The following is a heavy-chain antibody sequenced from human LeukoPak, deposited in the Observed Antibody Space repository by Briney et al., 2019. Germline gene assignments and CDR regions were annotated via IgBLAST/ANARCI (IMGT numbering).Heavy chain of an antibody. CDR1: GGSVSSYF. CDR3: ARYSWSASTPGSWFDP. D-gene: IGHD2-15*01. V-gene: IGHV4-59*08. J-gene: IGHJ5*02. CDR2: IYNNENN. Sequence: SETLSLTCTVSGGSVSSYFWSWIRQPPGKGLEWIGYIYNNENNNYNPSLKSRISISVDTSKNQISLKLSSVTAADTALYYCARYSWSASTPGSWFDPWGQGTLVTVSS.